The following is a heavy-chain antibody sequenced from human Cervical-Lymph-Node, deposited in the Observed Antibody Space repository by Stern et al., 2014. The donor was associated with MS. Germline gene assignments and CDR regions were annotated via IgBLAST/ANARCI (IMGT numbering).Heavy chain of an antibody. CDR1: GFTFTNYY. Sequence: VQLVESGAEMKKPGASVQVSCKPSGFTFTNYYIHWLRQAPGHRPEWMGRISPKNGDTNYAPKFQGRVTMTRDTSIDLVSLEVTRLRFDDTAVYYCAENMDVWGQGTTVTVSS. CDR3: AENMDV. CDR2: ISPKNGDT. J-gene: IGHJ6*02. V-gene: IGHV1-2*02.